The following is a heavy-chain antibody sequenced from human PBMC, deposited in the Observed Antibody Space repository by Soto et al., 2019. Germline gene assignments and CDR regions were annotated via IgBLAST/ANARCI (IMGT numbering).Heavy chain of an antibody. J-gene: IGHJ5*02. CDR3: TRDASRDSSARGWFDP. Sequence: PVGSLRLSCAASGFTFGSYWMSWVRQAPGKGLEWLATIKMDASEKKYVDSVKGRFTMSRDNAKNSLHLQMNSLRAEDTAVYYCTRDASRDSSARGWFDPWGPGTLVTVSS. D-gene: IGHD6-13*01. CDR2: IKMDASEK. CDR1: GFTFGSYW. V-gene: IGHV3-7*01.